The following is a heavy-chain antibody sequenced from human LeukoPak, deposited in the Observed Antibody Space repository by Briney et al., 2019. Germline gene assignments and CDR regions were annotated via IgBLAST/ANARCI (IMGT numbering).Heavy chain of an antibody. J-gene: IGHJ6*02. CDR2: MNPNSGNT. Sequence: ASVKVSCKASGYTFTSYDINWVRQATGQGLEWMGWMNPNSGNTGYAQKFQGRVTTTRNTSISTAYMELSSLRSEDTAVYYCARGAYDFWSGYYKAYYYYGMDVWGQGTTVTVSS. V-gene: IGHV1-8*01. D-gene: IGHD3-3*01. CDR3: ARGAYDFWSGYYKAYYYYGMDV. CDR1: GYTFTSYD.